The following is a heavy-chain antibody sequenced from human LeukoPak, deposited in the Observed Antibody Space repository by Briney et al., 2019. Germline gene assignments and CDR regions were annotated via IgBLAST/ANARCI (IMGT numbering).Heavy chain of an antibody. Sequence: GGSLRLSCAASGFTFDDYAMHWVRQAPGKGLEWVSGISWNSGSIGYADSVKGRFTISRDNAKNYLYLQMNSLRAEDTALYYCAKDQRGSSYYYYYGMDVWGQGTTVTVSS. CDR1: GFTFDDYA. CDR2: ISWNSGSI. D-gene: IGHD6-6*01. CDR3: AKDQRGSSYYYYYGMDV. V-gene: IGHV3-9*01. J-gene: IGHJ6*02.